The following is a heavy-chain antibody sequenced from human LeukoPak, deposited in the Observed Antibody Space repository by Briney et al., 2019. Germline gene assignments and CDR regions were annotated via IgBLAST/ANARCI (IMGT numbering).Heavy chain of an antibody. V-gene: IGHV4-34*01. CDR3: ARGLMVRGPSDY. J-gene: IGHJ4*02. D-gene: IGHD3-10*01. Sequence: PSETLSFTGAVYGGSFCGYNWSWIRPPPGKELRWVGEIHHSGSTNYNPSLKSRVTISVDTSKNQFSLKLSSVTAADTAVYYCARGLMVRGPSDYWGQGTLVTVSS. CDR2: IHHSGST. CDR1: GGSFCGYN.